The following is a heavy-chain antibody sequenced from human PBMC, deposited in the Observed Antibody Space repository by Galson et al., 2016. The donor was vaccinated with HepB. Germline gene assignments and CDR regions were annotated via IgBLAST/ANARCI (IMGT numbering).Heavy chain of an antibody. V-gene: IGHV6-1*01. Sequence: CAISGDSVSSNSAGWNWIRQSPSRGLEWLGRTYYRSQWSHDYAASVSGRLIINADTSKNHFSLQLNSVTLEDTAVYYCTRVNHLGRGMNVWGQGTTVTVSS. CDR1: GDSVSSNSAG. J-gene: IGHJ6*02. CDR2: TYYRSQWSH. D-gene: IGHD1-14*01. CDR3: TRVNHLGRGMNV.